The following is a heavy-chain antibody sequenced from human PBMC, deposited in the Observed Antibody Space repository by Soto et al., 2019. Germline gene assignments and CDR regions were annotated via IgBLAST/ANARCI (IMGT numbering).Heavy chain of an antibody. J-gene: IGHJ4*02. V-gene: IGHV4-59*01. CDR3: ARRHCSSTGCHNNFDY. CDR2: IYYSGST. Sequence: PSETLSLTCTVSGGSISSYYWSWIRQPPGKGLEWIGYIYYSGSTNCNPSLKSRVTISVDTSKNQFSLKLSSVTAADMAVYYCARRHCSSTGCHNNFDYWGQGTLVTVSS. D-gene: IGHD2-2*02. CDR1: GGSISSYY.